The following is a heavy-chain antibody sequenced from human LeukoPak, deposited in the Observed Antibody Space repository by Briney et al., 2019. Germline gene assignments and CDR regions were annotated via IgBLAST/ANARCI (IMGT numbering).Heavy chain of an antibody. V-gene: IGHV3-23*01. CDR3: AKVPSPLGDAFDI. CDR1: GFTFSSYA. J-gene: IGHJ3*02. Sequence: GGSLRLSCAASGFTFSSYAMSWVRQAPGKGLEWVSAISGSGGSTYYTDSVKGRFTISRDNSKNTLYLQMNSLRAEDTAVYYCAKVPSPLGDAFDIWGQGTMVTVSS. D-gene: IGHD3-10*01. CDR2: ISGSGGST.